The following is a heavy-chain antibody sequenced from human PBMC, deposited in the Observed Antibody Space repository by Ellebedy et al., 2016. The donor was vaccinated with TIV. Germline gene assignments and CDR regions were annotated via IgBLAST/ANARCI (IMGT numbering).Heavy chain of an antibody. Sequence: GESLKISXAASGFTFSSYWMHWVRQAPGKGLVWVSRIKTDGSSTSYADSVKGRFTISRDNAKNTLSLQMNSLRAEDTGVYFCAREGRSDELDYWGQGILVTVSS. J-gene: IGHJ4*02. CDR3: AREGRSDELDY. CDR2: IKTDGSST. D-gene: IGHD1-26*01. V-gene: IGHV3-74*01. CDR1: GFTFSSYW.